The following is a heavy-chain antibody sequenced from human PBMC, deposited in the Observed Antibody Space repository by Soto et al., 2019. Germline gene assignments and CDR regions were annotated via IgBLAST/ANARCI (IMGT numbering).Heavy chain of an antibody. J-gene: IGHJ1*01. CDR3: AKDLWREPTPPEGFQH. D-gene: IGHD1-26*01. CDR2: ISGSGGST. Sequence: GGSLRLSCAASGFTFSSYAMSWVRQAPGKGLEWVSAISGSGGSTYYTDSVKGRFTISRDNSKNTLYLQMNSLRAEDTAVYYCAKDLWREPTPPEGFQHWGQGTLVTVSS. CDR1: GFTFSSYA. V-gene: IGHV3-23*01.